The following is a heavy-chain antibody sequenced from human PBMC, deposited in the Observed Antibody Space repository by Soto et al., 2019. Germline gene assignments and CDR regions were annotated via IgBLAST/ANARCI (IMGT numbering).Heavy chain of an antibody. D-gene: IGHD6-6*01. CDR2: ISWDGETT. CDR3: ASSQGDY. J-gene: IGHJ4*02. V-gene: IGHV3-43*01. CDR1: GFTFDDHN. Sequence: EVQLEESGGGLVQPGGSLRLSCAASGFTFDDHNMYWVRQVSGKGLEWVSLISWDGETTYYADSVKGRFTISRVNSKNSLYLQLNALTTEDSGLYYCASSQGDYWGQGTLVTVAS.